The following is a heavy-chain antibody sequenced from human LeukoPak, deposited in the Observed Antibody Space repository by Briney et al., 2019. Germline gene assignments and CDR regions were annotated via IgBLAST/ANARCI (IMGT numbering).Heavy chain of an antibody. CDR1: GFSFSAYA. CDR2: IRGNSERT. V-gene: IGHV3-23*01. Sequence: GGSLRLSCVASGFSFSAYAITWVRQAPGKGMEWVSAIRGNSERTYYADSVRGRFTISRDNSKDTSYLQISSLRVEDTAVYYCARGQSGTRGWYTVDYWGQGTLVAVSS. J-gene: IGHJ4*02. D-gene: IGHD6-19*01. CDR3: ARGQSGTRGWYTVDY.